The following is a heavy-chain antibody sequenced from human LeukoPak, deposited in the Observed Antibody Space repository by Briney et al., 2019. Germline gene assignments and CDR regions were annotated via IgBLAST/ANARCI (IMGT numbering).Heavy chain of an antibody. V-gene: IGHV3-30*02. D-gene: IGHD3-10*01. CDR2: IRFDGTKE. CDR1: GFTFSDYG. CDR3: AKDRGDYFDD. Sequence: PGGSLRLSCVASGFTFSDYGIHWVRQAPGKGLAWVAFIRFDGTKEDYTDSVKGRFTISRDNSKNTMYLQMSSLRAEDTAVYYCAKDRGDYFDDWGQGTLVTASS. J-gene: IGHJ4*02.